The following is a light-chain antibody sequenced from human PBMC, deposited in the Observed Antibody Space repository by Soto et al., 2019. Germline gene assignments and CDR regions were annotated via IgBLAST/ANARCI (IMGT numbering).Light chain of an antibody. CDR2: YDS. Sequence: SYELTQPPSVSVAPGKTARITCGGNNIGSKSVHWYQQKPGQAPVLVIYYDSDRPSGIPERFSGSNSGNTATLTISRVEARDEADYYCQVWDSSSSYVFGTGTKVTVL. CDR1: NIGSKS. V-gene: IGLV3-21*04. J-gene: IGLJ1*01. CDR3: QVWDSSSSYV.